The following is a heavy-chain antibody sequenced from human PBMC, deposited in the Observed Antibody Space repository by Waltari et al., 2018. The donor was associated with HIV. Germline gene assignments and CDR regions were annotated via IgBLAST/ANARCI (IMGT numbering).Heavy chain of an antibody. J-gene: IGHJ6*02. CDR3: AREVGEVVAATNYYYYGMDV. V-gene: IGHV4-4*02. CDR1: GGSISSSNW. D-gene: IGHD2-15*01. CDR2: IYHSGST. Sequence: QVQLQESGPGLVKPSGTLSLTCAVSGGSISSSNWWSWVRQPPGKGLEWIGEIYHSGSTNYNPSLKSRVTISVDKSKNQFSLKLSSVTAADTAVYYCAREVGEVVAATNYYYYGMDVWGQGTTVTVSS.